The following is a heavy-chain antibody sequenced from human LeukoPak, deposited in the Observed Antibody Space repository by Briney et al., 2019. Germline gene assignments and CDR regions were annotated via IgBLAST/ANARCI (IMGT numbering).Heavy chain of an antibody. V-gene: IGHV5-51*01. CDR3: ASQGWTVTPSLDAFDI. D-gene: IGHD4-17*01. J-gene: IGHJ3*02. Sequence: GESLKISCKGSGYSFTSYWIGWVRQMPGKGLEWMGIIYPGDSDTRYSPSFQGQVTISADKSVSTAYLQWSSLKASDTAMYYCASQGWTVTPSLDAFDIWGQGTMVTVSS. CDR1: GYSFTSYW. CDR2: IYPGDSDT.